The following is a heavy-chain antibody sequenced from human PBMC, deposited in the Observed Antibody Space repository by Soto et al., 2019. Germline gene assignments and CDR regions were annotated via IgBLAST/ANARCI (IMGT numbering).Heavy chain of an antibody. CDR1: GGSISSYY. CDR3: ARDLQFSSLFYVMDV. J-gene: IGHJ6*02. CDR2: IYYSGST. V-gene: IGHV4-59*12. Sequence: PSETLSLTCTVSGGSISSYYWSWIRQPPGKGLEWIGYIYYSGSTNYNPSLKSRVTISVDTSKNQFSLKLSSVTAADTAVYYCARDLQFSSLFYVMDVWGQGTTVTVSS. D-gene: IGHD2-2*01.